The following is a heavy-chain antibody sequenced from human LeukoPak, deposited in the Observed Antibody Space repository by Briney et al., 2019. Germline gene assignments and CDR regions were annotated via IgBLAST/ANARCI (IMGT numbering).Heavy chain of an antibody. CDR3: AKDGDCSDGSCYYYYYYYMDV. CDR1: GFTFDDYA. Sequence: QPGGSLRLSCAASGFTFDDYAMHWVRQAPGKGLEWVALISWDGGSTYYADSVKGRFTISRDNSKNSLYLQMNSLRAEDTALYYCAKDGDCSDGSCYYYYYYYMDVWRKGTTVTVSS. D-gene: IGHD2-15*01. V-gene: IGHV3-43D*04. CDR2: ISWDGGST. J-gene: IGHJ6*03.